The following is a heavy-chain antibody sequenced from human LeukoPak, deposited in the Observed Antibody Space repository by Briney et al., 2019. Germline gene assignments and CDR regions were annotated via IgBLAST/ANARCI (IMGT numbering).Heavy chain of an antibody. V-gene: IGHV4-59*01. CDR3: TRGAGWLIDY. J-gene: IGHJ4*02. Sequence: SETLSLTCTVSDDFISDYYRGWIRQPPGRGLEWIGYFHNSGTSTYNPSLKSRVTISADTSKNQFSLKLNSPTTADTAVYYCTRGAGWLIDYWGQGILVTVSS. CDR2: FHNSGTS. D-gene: IGHD3-16*01. CDR1: DDFISDYY.